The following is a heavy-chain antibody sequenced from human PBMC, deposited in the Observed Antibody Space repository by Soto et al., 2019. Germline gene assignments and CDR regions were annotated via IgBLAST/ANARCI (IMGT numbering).Heavy chain of an antibody. D-gene: IGHD2-15*01. V-gene: IGHV1-69*08. CDR1: GGTFNTYS. Sequence: QVQLVQSGAEVRKPGSSVKVSCKTSGGTFNTYSIIWVRQAPGQGLEWVGRIITISDTADYAPKFQARVTITADKSTSTAYMELSSLRSEDTAVYYCARDPTYQGRGFLTLWGQGTLVTVSS. CDR2: IITISDTA. J-gene: IGHJ4*02. CDR3: ARDPTYQGRGFLTL.